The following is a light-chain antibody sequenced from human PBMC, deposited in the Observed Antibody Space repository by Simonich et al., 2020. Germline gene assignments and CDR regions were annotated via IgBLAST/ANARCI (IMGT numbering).Light chain of an antibody. CDR3: QQYYSTPWT. Sequence: EIVLTQSPGTLSLSPGERATPSCRASQSVSSSYLAWYQQKPGLAPRLLIYDASSRATGIPDRFSGSVSGTDFTLTISRLEPEDFAVYYCQQYYSTPWTFGQGTKVEIK. CDR2: DAS. CDR1: QSVSSSY. V-gene: IGKV3D-20*01. J-gene: IGKJ1*01.